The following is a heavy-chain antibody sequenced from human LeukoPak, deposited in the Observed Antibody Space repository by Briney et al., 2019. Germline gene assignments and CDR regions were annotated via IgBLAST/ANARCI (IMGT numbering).Heavy chain of an antibody. Sequence: GASVKVSCRASGYTFTTYDMHWVRQAPGQGLEWMGIIFPSGGSTSYAQKFQGRITVTRDTSTSTVYMGLRSLRSEDTAVYYCVRGVVPAAMSTWFAPWGQGTLVTVSS. CDR1: GYTFTTYD. V-gene: IGHV1-46*01. CDR3: VRGVVPAAMSTWFAP. CDR2: IFPSGGST. D-gene: IGHD2-2*01. J-gene: IGHJ5*02.